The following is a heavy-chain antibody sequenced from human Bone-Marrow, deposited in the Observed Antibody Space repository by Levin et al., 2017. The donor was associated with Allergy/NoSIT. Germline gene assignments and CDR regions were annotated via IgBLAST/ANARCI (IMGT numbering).Heavy chain of an antibody. CDR2: IYGDDAK. J-gene: IGHJ2*01. CDR1: GFSLSADVG. V-gene: IGHV2-5*02. CDR3: ARRNVVRGVIASYYFFDL. D-gene: IGHD3-10*01. Sequence: SGPTLVKPTQTLTLTCTFSGFSLSADVGVGWIRQTPGKALEWLAIIYGDDAKGYSPSLKNRLTITKNDPKNQVVLTMTNMEPVDTATFYCARRNVVRGVIASYYFFDLWDHGTLVSVSS.